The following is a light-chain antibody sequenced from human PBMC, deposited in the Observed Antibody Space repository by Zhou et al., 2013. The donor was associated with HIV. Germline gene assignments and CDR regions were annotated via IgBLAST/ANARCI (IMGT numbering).Light chain of an antibody. CDR1: QSIDNW. CDR3: QQYNTYPIS. CDR2: KAS. J-gene: IGKJ5*01. V-gene: IGKV1-5*03. Sequence: DIQMTQSPSTLSASVGDRVTIACRASQSIDNWLAWYQQRPGQAPNLLIYKASSLETGVPVRFSGSRSGTEFTLTISSLQPDDFATYYCQQYNTYPISFGQGTRLQI.